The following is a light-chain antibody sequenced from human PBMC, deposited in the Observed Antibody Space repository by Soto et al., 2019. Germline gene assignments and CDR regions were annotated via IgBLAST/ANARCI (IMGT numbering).Light chain of an antibody. J-gene: IGKJ1*01. Sequence: ELVLTQSPGTLSLSPGERATLSCGASQSVSSSYFAWYQQKPGQAPRLLIYAASSRATGVPDRFSGSGSGTDFTLTISRLEPEDFAVYYCQQYGSSRTFGQGTKVDI. CDR1: QSVSSSY. CDR3: QQYGSSRT. V-gene: IGKV3-20*01. CDR2: AAS.